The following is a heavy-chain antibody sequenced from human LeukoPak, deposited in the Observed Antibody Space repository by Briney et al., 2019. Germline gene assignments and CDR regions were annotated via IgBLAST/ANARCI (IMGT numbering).Heavy chain of an antibody. V-gene: IGHV6-1*01. CDR3: VRGGGNFDY. Sequence: SQTLSLTCAISGDSVSSTSAAWNWIRQSPSRGLEWLGRTFYRSEWYYQYGVSVRSRITINPDTSMNQFSLQLNSVTPEDSAVYYCVRGGGNFDYWGQGTLVTVSS. CDR2: TFYRSEWYY. J-gene: IGHJ4*02. CDR1: GDSVSSTSAA.